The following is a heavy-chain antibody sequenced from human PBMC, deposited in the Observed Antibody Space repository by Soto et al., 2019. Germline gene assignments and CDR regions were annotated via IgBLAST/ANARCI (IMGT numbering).Heavy chain of an antibody. CDR3: AREGYAGSGRYWINWFDP. Sequence: QVQLVQSGAEVKKPGASVKVSCKASGYTFTSYGISWVRQAPGQGLEWMGWISAYNGNTNYAQKLQGRVNMTTDTATSTANMELRSLRSDDTAVYYCAREGYAGSGRYWINWFDPWGQGTLVTVSS. CDR2: ISAYNGNT. D-gene: IGHD3-10*01. CDR1: GYTFTSYG. J-gene: IGHJ5*02. V-gene: IGHV1-18*01.